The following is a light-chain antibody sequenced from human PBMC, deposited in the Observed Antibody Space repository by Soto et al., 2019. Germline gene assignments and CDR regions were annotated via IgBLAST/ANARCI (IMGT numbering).Light chain of an antibody. CDR1: QSINRY. Sequence: EIVMTQSPASLSVSPRETATLSCRASQSINRYLAWYQHKPGQAPRLLIHGASTRATGIPARFSGSGSGTDFTLTISSLEPEDFAVYFCQQRYNWPPITFGQGTKVDIK. V-gene: IGKV3-11*01. CDR3: QQRYNWPPIT. J-gene: IGKJ1*01. CDR2: GAS.